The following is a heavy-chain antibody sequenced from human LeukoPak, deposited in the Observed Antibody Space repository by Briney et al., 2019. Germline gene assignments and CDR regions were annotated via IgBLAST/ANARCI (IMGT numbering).Heavy chain of an antibody. CDR3: ARGLVALYSFDY. CDR2: IYYSGTT. CDR1: GGSISTYY. V-gene: IGHV4-59*01. D-gene: IGHD5-12*01. Sequence: SETLSLTCTVSGGSISTYYWSWIRQPPGKGLEWIGYIYYSGTTNYNPSLKSRVTISVDTSKNQFSLKLSSVTAADTAVYYCARGLVALYSFDYWGQGTLVTVSS. J-gene: IGHJ4*02.